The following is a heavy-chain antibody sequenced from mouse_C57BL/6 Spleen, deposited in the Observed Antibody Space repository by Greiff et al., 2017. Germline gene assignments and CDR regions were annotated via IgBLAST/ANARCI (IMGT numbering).Heavy chain of an antibody. J-gene: IGHJ4*01. CDR2: ISSGSSTI. CDR1: GFTFSDYG. D-gene: IGHD4-1*01. V-gene: IGHV5-17*01. Sequence: EVKLEESGGGLVKPGGSLKLSCAASGFTFSDYGMHWVRQAPEKGLEWVAYISSGSSTIYYADTVKGRFTISRDNAKNTLFLQMTSLRSEDTAMYYCARATGRYYYAMDYWGQGTSVTVSS. CDR3: ARATGRYYYAMDY.